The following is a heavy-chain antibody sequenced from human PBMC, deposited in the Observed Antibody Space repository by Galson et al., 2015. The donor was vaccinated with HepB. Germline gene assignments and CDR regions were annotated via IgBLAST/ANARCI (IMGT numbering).Heavy chain of an antibody. V-gene: IGHV5-51*01. J-gene: IGHJ5*02. D-gene: IGHD2-15*01. CDR2: IYPGDSDT. CDR3: ARGYDDGYRSGGSCYRGHWFDP. CDR1: GYSFTSYW. Sequence: QSGAEVKKPGESLKISCKGSGYSFTSYWIGWVRQMPGKGLEWMGIIYPGDSDTRYGPSFQGQVTISADKSISTAYLQWSSLKALDTAMYYCARGYDDGYRSGGSCYRGHWFDPWGQGTLVTVSS.